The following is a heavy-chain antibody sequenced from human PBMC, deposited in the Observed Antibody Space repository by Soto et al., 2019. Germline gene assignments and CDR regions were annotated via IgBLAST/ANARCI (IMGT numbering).Heavy chain of an antibody. CDR2: INAGNGNT. V-gene: IGHV1-3*01. Sequence: QVQLVQSGAEVKKPGASVKVSCKASGYTFTNYAMHWVRQAPGQRLEWMGWINAGNGNTKYSQKFQGRVTITRDTTATTAYMELSSLRQEDRPVYDCARGGSLYWYSDLWGRGTLGTVAS. CDR3: ARGGSLYWYSDL. CDR1: GYTFTNYA. J-gene: IGHJ2*01. D-gene: IGHD1-26*01.